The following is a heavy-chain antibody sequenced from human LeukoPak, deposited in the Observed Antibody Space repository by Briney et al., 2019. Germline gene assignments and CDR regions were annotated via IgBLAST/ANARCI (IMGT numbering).Heavy chain of an antibody. CDR2: INYSGST. CDR1: GGSISSGAYC. V-gene: IGHV4-31*03. CDR3: ARDGDGSGYYFDF. Sequence: PSETLSLTCTVSGGSISSGAYCWSWIRQHPGKALEWIGYINYSGSTYYNPSLKSRVTISVDTSKNQFSLKLSSVTAADTAVYYCARDGDGSGYYFDFWGQGTLVTVSS. J-gene: IGHJ4*02. D-gene: IGHD3-22*01.